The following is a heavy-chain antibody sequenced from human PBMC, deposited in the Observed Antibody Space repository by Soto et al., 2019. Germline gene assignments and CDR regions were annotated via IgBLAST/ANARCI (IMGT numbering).Heavy chain of an antibody. CDR3: ARSQYAAAGLNYYYYYGMDV. CDR2: IHYSGST. Sequence: SETLSLTCTVSGGSISSSSYYWGWVRQPPGQGLEWTGSIHYSGSTYYNPSLKSRVTMSVDASKNQFSLKLSSVTAADTAVYYCARSQYAAAGLNYYYYYGMDVWGQGTTVTVSS. V-gene: IGHV4-39*01. D-gene: IGHD6-13*01. CDR1: GGSISSSSYY. J-gene: IGHJ6*02.